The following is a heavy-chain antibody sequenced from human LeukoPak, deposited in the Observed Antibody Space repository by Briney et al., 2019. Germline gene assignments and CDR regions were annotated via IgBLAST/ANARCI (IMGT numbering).Heavy chain of an antibody. J-gene: IGHJ5*02. CDR3: ARTPTGSSWSSVYNWFDP. CDR1: GGSISSSNW. V-gene: IGHV4-4*02. Sequence: PSETLSLTCAVSGGSISSSNWWSWVRQPPGKGLEWIGEIYHSGSTNYNPSLKSRVTISVDKSKNQFSLKLSSVTAADTAVYYCARTPTGSSWSSVYNWFDPWGQGTLVTVSS. D-gene: IGHD6-13*01. CDR2: IYHSGST.